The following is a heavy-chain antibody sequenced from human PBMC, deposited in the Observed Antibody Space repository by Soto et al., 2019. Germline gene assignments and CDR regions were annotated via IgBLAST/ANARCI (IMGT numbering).Heavy chain of an antibody. CDR3: AGERRHYDILSAFHP. V-gene: IGHV1-8*01. CDR2: MNPNSGNT. D-gene: IGHD3-9*01. J-gene: IGHJ5*02. Sequence: QVQLVQSGAEVKKPGASVKVSCKASGYTFTSYDINWVRQATGQGLEWMGWMNPNSGNTGYAQKFQGRVTMTWNTSISTAYMELSSRKSADTAVYYCAGERRHYDILSAFHPCGQGTLVTVSS. CDR1: GYTFTSYD.